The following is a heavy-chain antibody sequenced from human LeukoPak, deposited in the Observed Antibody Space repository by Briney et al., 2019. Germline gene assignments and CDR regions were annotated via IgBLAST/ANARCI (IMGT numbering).Heavy chain of an antibody. V-gene: IGHV3-7*01. D-gene: IGHD3-22*01. J-gene: IGHJ4*02. CDR3: ARDSPTGYYSY. Sequence: PGGSLRLSCAASGFTFSTYWMSWVRQAPGKGPEWVANIKEDGSDKYYVDSVKGRFTISRDNAENSLFLQMVSLGAEDTAVYYCARDSPTGYYSYWGQGTLVTVSS. CDR1: GFTFSTYW. CDR2: IKEDGSDK.